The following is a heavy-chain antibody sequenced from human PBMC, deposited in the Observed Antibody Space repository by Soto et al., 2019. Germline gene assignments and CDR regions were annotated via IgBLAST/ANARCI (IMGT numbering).Heavy chain of an antibody. J-gene: IGHJ4*02. CDR3: ARAPKVSGSAQTRPDF. D-gene: IGHD6-6*01. CDR2: ISPSGTT. V-gene: IGHV4-34*01. Sequence: QVQLHQWGAGLLKPSETLSLACSLYRGSLSGYYWSWIRQPPGKGLEWIGEISPSGTTNYSPSLKSRVSISVDTSKNQFSLNLTSLTAADTAVYYCARAPKVSGSAQTRPDFWGQGSLVTVSS. CDR1: RGSLSGYY.